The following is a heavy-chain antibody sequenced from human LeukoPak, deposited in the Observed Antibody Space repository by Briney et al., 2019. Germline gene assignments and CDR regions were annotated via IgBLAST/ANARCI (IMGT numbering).Heavy chain of an antibody. CDR1: GFTFSSYA. CDR2: ISGSGGST. V-gene: IGHV3-23*01. Sequence: GGSLRLSCAASGFTFSSYAMSWVRQAPGKGLEWVSAISGSGGSTYYADSVKGRFTISRDNSKNTLYLQMNSLRAEDTAVYYCARDMARYAYVWGPFDYWGQGTLATVSS. J-gene: IGHJ4*02. CDR3: ARDMARYAYVWGPFDY. D-gene: IGHD3-16*01.